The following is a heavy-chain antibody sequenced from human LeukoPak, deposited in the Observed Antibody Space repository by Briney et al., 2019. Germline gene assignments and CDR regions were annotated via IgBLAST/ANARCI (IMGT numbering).Heavy chain of an antibody. D-gene: IGHD3-16*01. CDR3: ARDPGYESWSPFWGGMDV. V-gene: IGHV3-74*01. CDR2: ITRDGSST. Sequence: GRSLRLSCVASGFTFDDYAMHWVRQAPGKGLVWVSRITRDGSSTTYADSVRGRFTTSRDNAKNTLYLQMDSLRDDDTAVYYCARDPGYESWSPFWGGMDVWGNGTTVIVSS. J-gene: IGHJ6*04. CDR1: GFTFDDYA.